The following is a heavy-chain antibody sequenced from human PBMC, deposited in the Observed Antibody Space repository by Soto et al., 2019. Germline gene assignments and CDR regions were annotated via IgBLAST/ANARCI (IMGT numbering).Heavy chain of an antibody. Sequence: QVQLQESGPGLVKPSQTLSLTCTVSGDSISRGAYYWTRIRQHPGKGLEWIGNTSNSGRTYYNPFLNSRLTIALDASENQFSLKLASMAAADKAMYFCAIARQYYYCECALGGQSTVVTVSS. CDR2: TSNSGRT. J-gene: IGHJ4*02. D-gene: IGHD2-21*01. CDR3: AIARQYYYCECAL. CDR1: GDSISRGAYY. V-gene: IGHV4-31*03.